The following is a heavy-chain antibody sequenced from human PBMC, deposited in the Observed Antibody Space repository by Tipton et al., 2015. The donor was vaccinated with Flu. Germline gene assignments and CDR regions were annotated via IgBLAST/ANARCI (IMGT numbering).Heavy chain of an antibody. CDR3: ARRDYSNYVSEPKNWFDS. Sequence: TLSLTCGVSGDSIRSSNYYWGWIRQPPGKGLEWIGNTFHSGNTYLNPSLKSRVTISIDTSKNQFSLKLSSVTAADTAVYYCARRDYSNYVSEPKNWFDSWGQGILVTVSS. D-gene: IGHD4-11*01. J-gene: IGHJ5*01. CDR1: GDSIRSSNYY. CDR2: TFHSGNT. V-gene: IGHV4-39*07.